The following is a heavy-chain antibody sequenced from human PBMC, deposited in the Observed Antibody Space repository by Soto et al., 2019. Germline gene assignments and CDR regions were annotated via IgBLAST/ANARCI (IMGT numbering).Heavy chain of an antibody. D-gene: IGHD3-22*01. Sequence: PGGSLRLSCAASGFIFNTYWMHWVRQAPGKGLVWVSRINSDGSSTSYADSVKGRFTISRDNAKNTLYLQMNSLRAEDTAVYFCATERSGYYFDYWGQGTLVTVSS. CDR1: GFIFNTYW. V-gene: IGHV3-74*01. J-gene: IGHJ4*02. CDR2: INSDGSST. CDR3: ATERSGYYFDY.